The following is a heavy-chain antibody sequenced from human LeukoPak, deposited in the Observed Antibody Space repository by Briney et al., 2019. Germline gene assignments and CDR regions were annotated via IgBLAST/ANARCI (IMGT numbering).Heavy chain of an antibody. V-gene: IGHV3-64D*06. CDR3: VKGRGSYYYYGMDV. CDR1: GFTFSSYA. J-gene: IGHJ6*02. Sequence: GGSLRLSCSASGFTFSSYAMHWVRQAPGKGLEYVSAFSNNGGSTYYADSVKGRFTISRDGSKNTLYLQMSSLRPEDTAVYYCVKGRGSYYYYGMDVWGQGTTVTVSS. D-gene: IGHD1-26*01. CDR2: FSNNGGST.